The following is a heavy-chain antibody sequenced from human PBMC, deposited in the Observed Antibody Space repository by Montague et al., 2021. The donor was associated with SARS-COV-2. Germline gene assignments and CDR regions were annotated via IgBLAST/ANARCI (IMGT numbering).Heavy chain of an antibody. D-gene: IGHD3-3*01. CDR1: GGSISSHF. J-gene: IGHJ5*01. Sequence: SETLSLTCTVSGGSISSHFWSWIRQPPGKGLEWIGYINYSGGTNYNPSLKSRVTVSVDTTKNQFSLKVTSVIAADTAVYYCARVTTVRDDVNWFDPWGQGTLVIVSS. CDR3: ARVTTVRDDVNWFDP. CDR2: INYSGGT. V-gene: IGHV4-59*11.